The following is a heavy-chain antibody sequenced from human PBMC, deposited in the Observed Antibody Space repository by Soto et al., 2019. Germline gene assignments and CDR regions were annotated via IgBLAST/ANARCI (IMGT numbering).Heavy chain of an antibody. Sequence: SETLSLTCTVSGGSISSGGYYWSWIRQHPGKGLEWIGYIYYSGSTYYNPSLKSRVTISVDTSKNQFSLKLSSVTAADTAVYYCARRASAAGILYFDYWGQGTLVTVSS. J-gene: IGHJ4*02. CDR2: IYYSGST. D-gene: IGHD6-13*01. V-gene: IGHV4-31*03. CDR1: GGSISSGGYY. CDR3: ARRASAAGILYFDY.